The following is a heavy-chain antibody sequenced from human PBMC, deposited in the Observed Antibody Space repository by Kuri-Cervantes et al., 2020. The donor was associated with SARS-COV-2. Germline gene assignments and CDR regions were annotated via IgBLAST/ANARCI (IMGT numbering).Heavy chain of an antibody. Sequence: GSLRLSCTASGGSISSSSYYWGWIRQPPGKGLEWIGSIYYSGSTYYNPSLKSRVTISVDTSKNQFSLQLSSVTAADTAVYYCARDKAGSYYYGMDVWGQGTTVTVSS. CDR3: ARDKAGSYYYGMDV. CDR1: GGSISSSSYY. V-gene: IGHV4-39*02. CDR2: IYYSGST. D-gene: IGHD3-10*01. J-gene: IGHJ6*02.